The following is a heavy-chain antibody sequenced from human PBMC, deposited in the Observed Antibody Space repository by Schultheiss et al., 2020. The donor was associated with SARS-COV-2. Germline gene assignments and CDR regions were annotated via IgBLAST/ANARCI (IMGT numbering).Heavy chain of an antibody. J-gene: IGHJ6*02. CDR1: GYSFTSYW. D-gene: IGHD3-3*01. Sequence: GESLKISCKGSGYSFTSYWIGWVRQMPGKGLEWVGIIYPGDSDTIYSPSFQGQVTISADKSISTAYLQWSSLKASDTAMYYCARHGRFLERLEPKYYYYYYAMDVWGQGTTVTVSS. V-gene: IGHV5-51*01. CDR2: IYPGDSDT. CDR3: ARHGRFLERLEPKYYYYYYAMDV.